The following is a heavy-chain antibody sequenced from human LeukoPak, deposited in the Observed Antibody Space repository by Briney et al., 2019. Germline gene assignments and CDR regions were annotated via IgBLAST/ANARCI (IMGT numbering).Heavy chain of an antibody. CDR2: ISAYNGNT. Sequence: ASVKVRCKASGYAFTCYGISWVRHAPGQGIEWMGWISAYNGNTNYAQKLQGRVTMTTDTSTSTDYLELRSLSSDATAAYYVARIDMGALLATDYWGQGTPVTVS. CDR3: ARIDMGALLATDY. V-gene: IGHV1-18*01. CDR1: GYAFTCYG. D-gene: IGHD1-26*01. J-gene: IGHJ4*02.